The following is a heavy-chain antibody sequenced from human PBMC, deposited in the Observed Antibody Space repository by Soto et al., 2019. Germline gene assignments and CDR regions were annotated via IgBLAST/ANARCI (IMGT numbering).Heavy chain of an antibody. CDR3: ARAYYFGSGTSYTLYY. CDR1: GFPFGNYG. V-gene: IGHV3-30*03. CDR2: ISDDGVSK. Sequence: SVSWAAPGFPFGNYGMRWVRQAPGEGLEWVAVISDDGVSKYYADSVQGRFTISRDNSESAVFLQMNSLRPDDTALYFCARAYYFGSGTSYTLYYWCQGTQVTVYS. J-gene: IGHJ4*02. D-gene: IGHD3-10*01.